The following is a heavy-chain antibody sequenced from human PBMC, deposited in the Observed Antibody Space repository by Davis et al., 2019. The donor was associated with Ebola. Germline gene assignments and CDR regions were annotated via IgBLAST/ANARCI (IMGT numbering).Heavy chain of an antibody. J-gene: IGHJ4*02. CDR2: INPNSGGT. CDR3: ARDVGGAAGTDY. D-gene: IGHD6-19*01. Sequence: ASVKVSCKASGYTFTGYYMHWVRQAPGQGLEWMGRINPNSGGTNYAQKFQGRVTITRDKSTSTAYMELSSLRSEDTAVYYCARDVGGAAGTDYWGQGTLVTVSS. CDR1: GYTFTGYY. V-gene: IGHV1-2*06.